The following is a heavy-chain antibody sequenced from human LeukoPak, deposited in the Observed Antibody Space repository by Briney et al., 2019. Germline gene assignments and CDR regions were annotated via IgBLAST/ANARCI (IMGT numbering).Heavy chain of an antibody. Sequence: SETLSLTCTVSGGSISSYYWSCIRQPPGKGLEWIGYIYYSGSTNYNPSLKSRVTISVDTSKNQFSLKLSSVTAADTAVYYCARRSMTTVSSDYYYYMDVWGKGTTVTVSS. D-gene: IGHD4-11*01. CDR2: IYYSGST. J-gene: IGHJ6*03. V-gene: IGHV4-59*08. CDR1: GGSISSYY. CDR3: ARRSMTTVSSDYYYYMDV.